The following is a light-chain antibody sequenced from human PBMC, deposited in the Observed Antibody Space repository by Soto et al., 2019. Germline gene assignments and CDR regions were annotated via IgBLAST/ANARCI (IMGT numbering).Light chain of an antibody. CDR2: DVS. Sequence: QSALTQPASVSGCPGQSITISCTGTSSDVGGYNYVSWYQQHPGKAPKLMIYDVSNRPSGVSNRFSGSKSGNTASLTISGLQAEDKADYYFSSYTSSSTLVVFGGGTKLTVL. CDR1: SSDVGGYNY. CDR3: SSYTSSSTLVV. J-gene: IGLJ2*01. V-gene: IGLV2-14*01.